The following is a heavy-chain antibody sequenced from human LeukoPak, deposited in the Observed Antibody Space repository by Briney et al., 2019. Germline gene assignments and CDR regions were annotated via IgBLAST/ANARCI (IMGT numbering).Heavy chain of an antibody. CDR2: IYYSGST. CDR3: ARATSGRYDSSGYYAIFDY. V-gene: IGHV4-59*08. Sequence: PSETLSLTCTVSGGSISSYYWSWIRQPPGKGLEWIGYIYYSGSTYYNPSLKSRVTISVDTSKNQFSLKLSSVTAADTAVYYCARATSGRYDSSGYYAIFDYWGQGTLVTVSS. J-gene: IGHJ4*02. D-gene: IGHD3-22*01. CDR1: GGSISSYY.